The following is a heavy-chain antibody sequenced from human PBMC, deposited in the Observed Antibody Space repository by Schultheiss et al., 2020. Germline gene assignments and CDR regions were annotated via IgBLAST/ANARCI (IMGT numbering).Heavy chain of an antibody. V-gene: IGHV1-18*01. D-gene: IGHD1-26*01. Sequence: ASVKVSCKASGYTFTSYGFSWVRQAPGLGLEWLGWISAYNGDTDFAQKLQGRVTMTTDTSTSTAYMELRSLRSDDTAVYYCARTSTGLVGAREFYFDYWGQGTLVTVSS. CDR2: ISAYNGDT. CDR3: ARTSTGLVGAREFYFDY. CDR1: GYTFTSYG. J-gene: IGHJ4*02.